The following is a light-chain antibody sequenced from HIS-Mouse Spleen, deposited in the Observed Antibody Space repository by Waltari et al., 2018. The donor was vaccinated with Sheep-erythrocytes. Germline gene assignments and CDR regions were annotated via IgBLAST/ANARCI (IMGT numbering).Light chain of an antibody. CDR2: DVS. J-gene: IGLJ1*01. CDR3: CSYAGSYNHV. CDR1: SSYVGGYNY. V-gene: IGLV2-11*01. Sequence: QSALTQPRSVSGSPGQAVTISCTGTSSYVGGYNYFSWYQQHPGKAPNLMIYDVSKRPSGVPDRFSGSKSGNTASLTISGLQAEDEADYYCCSYAGSYNHVFATGTKVTVL.